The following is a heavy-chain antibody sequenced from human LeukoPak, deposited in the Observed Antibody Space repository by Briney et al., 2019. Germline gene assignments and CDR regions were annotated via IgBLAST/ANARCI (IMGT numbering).Heavy chain of an antibody. Sequence: SVKVSCKASGGTFSSYAISWVRQAPGQGLEWMGGIIPIFGTANYAQTCQGRVTITADESTSTAYMELSSLRSEDGAVYYCARYWKNWFDPWGQGTLVTVSS. CDR3: ARYWKNWFDP. V-gene: IGHV1-69*13. D-gene: IGHD1-1*01. CDR1: GGTFSSYA. J-gene: IGHJ5*02. CDR2: IIPIFGTA.